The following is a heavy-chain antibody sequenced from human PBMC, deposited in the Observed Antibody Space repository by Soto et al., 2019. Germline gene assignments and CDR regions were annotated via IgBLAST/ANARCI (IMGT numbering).Heavy chain of an antibody. Sequence: GGSLRLSCAASGFTFSSYAMSWVRQAPGKGLEWVSAISGSGGSTYYADSVKGRFTISRDNSKNTLYLQMNSLRAEDTAVYYCAKDRSGYDWPDYFDYWGQGTLVTVSS. CDR2: ISGSGGST. CDR1: GFTFSSYA. V-gene: IGHV3-23*01. J-gene: IGHJ4*02. CDR3: AKDRSGYDWPDYFDY. D-gene: IGHD5-12*01.